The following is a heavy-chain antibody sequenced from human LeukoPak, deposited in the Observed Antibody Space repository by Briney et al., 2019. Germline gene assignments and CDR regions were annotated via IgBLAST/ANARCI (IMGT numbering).Heavy chain of an antibody. J-gene: IGHJ4*02. V-gene: IGHV3-7*01. D-gene: IGHD5-24*01. CDR3: ARWRWLQSEFDY. Sequence: GGSLRLSCAASGFTFSSHSMSWVCQAPGKGLEWVAYIKEDGREKDHVDSVKGRFTISRDNAKNSLYLQMNTLRADDTAVYYCARWRWLQSEFDYWGQGTLVTVSS. CDR2: IKEDGREK. CDR1: GFTFSSHS.